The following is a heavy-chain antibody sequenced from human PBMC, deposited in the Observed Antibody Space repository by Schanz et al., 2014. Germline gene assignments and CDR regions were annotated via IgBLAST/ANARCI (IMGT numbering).Heavy chain of an antibody. CDR3: ARDRGYCSGGSCLSFDY. J-gene: IGHJ4*02. CDR2: ISYDGSNK. Sequence: QVQLVESGGGVVQPGRSLRLSCAAHGFTLSSYGMHWVRQAPGKGLEWVAVISYDGSNKYYADSVKGRFTISRDNSKNTLYLQMNTLRAEDTAVYYCARDRGYCSGGSCLSFDYWGQGTLVTVSS. D-gene: IGHD2-15*01. V-gene: IGHV3-30*03. CDR1: GFTLSSYG.